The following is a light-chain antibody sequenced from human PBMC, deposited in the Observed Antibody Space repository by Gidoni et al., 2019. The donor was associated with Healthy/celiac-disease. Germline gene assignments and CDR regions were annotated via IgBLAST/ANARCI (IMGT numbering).Light chain of an antibody. Sequence: QSALTQPRSVSGSPGKSVTISCTGTSGDVGGYSFVSWYQQLPGLAPTLILFDVNPRPSGGPDRFSGSKSGNTASRTIPGLPTDDEADYYCCSYAGSSTFVVFGGGPKSPVL. J-gene: IGLJ2*01. V-gene: IGLV2-11*01. CDR2: DVN. CDR1: SGDVGGYSF. CDR3: CSYAGSSTFVV.